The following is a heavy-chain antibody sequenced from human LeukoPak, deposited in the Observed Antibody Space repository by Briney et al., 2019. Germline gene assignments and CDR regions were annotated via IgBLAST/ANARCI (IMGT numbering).Heavy chain of an antibody. V-gene: IGHV3-43*02. CDR2: VKGDGVTT. J-gene: IGHJ4*02. D-gene: IGHD6-19*01. Sequence: GGSLRLSCAASGFTFSNYAMRWVRQAPGKGLEWVSLVKGDGVTTDYANSVKGRFTVSRDNSKNSLYLQMSNLRTEDTALYYCVRDTGSGWDFDYWGQGTLVTVSS. CDR1: GFTFSNYA. CDR3: VRDTGSGWDFDY.